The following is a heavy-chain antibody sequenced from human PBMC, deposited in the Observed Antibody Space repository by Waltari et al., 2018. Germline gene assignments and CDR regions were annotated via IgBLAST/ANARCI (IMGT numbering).Heavy chain of an antibody. CDR3: ARDRGLRGGYDS. CDR1: GGSISSGNW. J-gene: IGHJ5*02. D-gene: IGHD5-12*01. V-gene: IGHV4-4*02. Sequence: QVQLQESGPGLVKPSGTLSLTFVVSGGSISSGNWWSGVRQPPGKGLEWIGEIYHSGGTNYNPSLKSRLSISLDKSKNQFSLNLSSVTAADTAVYYCARDRGLRGGYDSWGQGTLVTVSS. CDR2: IYHSGGT.